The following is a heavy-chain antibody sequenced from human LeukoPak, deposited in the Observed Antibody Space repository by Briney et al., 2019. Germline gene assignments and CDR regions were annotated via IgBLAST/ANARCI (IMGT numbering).Heavy chain of an antibody. J-gene: IGHJ4*02. D-gene: IGHD6-6*01. Sequence: SETLSLTCAVYGGSFSGYYCSWIRQPPGKGLEWIGEINHSGSTNYNPSLKSRVTMSVDTPKNQFSLKLNSVTAADTALYYCARSLAARPDIDYWGQGTLVTVSS. CDR3: ARSLAARPDIDY. CDR2: INHSGST. CDR1: GGSFSGYY. V-gene: IGHV4-34*01.